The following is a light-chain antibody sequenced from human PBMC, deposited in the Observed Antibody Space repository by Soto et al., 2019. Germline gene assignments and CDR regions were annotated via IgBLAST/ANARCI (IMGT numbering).Light chain of an antibody. V-gene: IGLV2-14*01. CDR2: EVS. CDR3: SSYTSSSTLV. J-gene: IGLJ2*01. CDR1: SSDVGGYNF. Sequence: QSALTQPASVSGSPGQSITISCTGTSSDVGGYNFVSWYQQHPGKAPKLMIFEVSHRPSGISNRFSGSKSGNTASLTASGLQAEDEADYYCSSYTSSSTLVFGGGTKVTVL.